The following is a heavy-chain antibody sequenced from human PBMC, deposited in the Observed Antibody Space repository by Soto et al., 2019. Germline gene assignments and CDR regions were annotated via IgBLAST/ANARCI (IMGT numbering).Heavy chain of an antibody. CDR3: TTDSYITSIIVRFDY. CDR2: VKSKNDGGTT. J-gene: IGHJ4*01. V-gene: IGHV3-15*07. D-gene: IGHD3-22*01. CDR1: GFTLSNAW. Sequence: LRLSCAASGFTLSNAWSNWVRQAPGKGLEWVGRVKSKNDGGTTDFAAPVKGRFAISRDDSKNMVYLEMNSLQTEDTAIYYCTTDSYITSIIVRFDYWGHGTLVTVSS.